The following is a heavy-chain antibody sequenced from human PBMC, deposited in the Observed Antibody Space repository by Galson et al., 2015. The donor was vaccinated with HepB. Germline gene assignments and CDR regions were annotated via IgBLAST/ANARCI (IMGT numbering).Heavy chain of an antibody. J-gene: IGHJ6*02. V-gene: IGHV3-23*01. D-gene: IGHD3-22*01. CDR1: GFTFSSYA. CDR3: AKRRPYYYDSSGYSPKTYYYYYGMDV. Sequence: LRLSCAASGFTFSSYAMSWVRQAPGKGLEWVSAISGSGGSTYYADSVKGRFTISRDNSKNTLYLQMNSLRAEDTAVYYCAKRRPYYYDSSGYSPKTYYYYYGMDVWGQGTPVTVSS. CDR2: ISGSGGST.